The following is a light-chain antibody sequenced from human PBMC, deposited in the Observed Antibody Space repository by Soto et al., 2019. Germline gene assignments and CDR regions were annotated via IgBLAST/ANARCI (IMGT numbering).Light chain of an antibody. CDR1: QSVSSH. J-gene: IGKJ5*01. V-gene: IGKV3-20*01. CDR3: QQYGCSLI. CDR2: GAS. Sequence: EIVLTQSPATLSLSPGERGTLSCRASQSVSSHLAWYQQKPGQAPRFLIYGASTRPTGIPDRFSGSGSGTDFTLTISRLEPEDFAVYYCQQYGCSLIFGQGTRLEIK.